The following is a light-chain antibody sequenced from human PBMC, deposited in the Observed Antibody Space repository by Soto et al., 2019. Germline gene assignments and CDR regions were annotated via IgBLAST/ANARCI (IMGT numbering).Light chain of an antibody. CDR3: QQYGSSPYT. V-gene: IGKV3-20*01. Sequence: ENVLTQSPVTLSLSLGERATLSCRASQSVSGYLAWYQQIPGQAPRLLIYDVSQRAPGIPARFTGSGSGTDFTLTISRLEPEDFAVYYCQQYGSSPYTFGQGTKLEIK. J-gene: IGKJ2*01. CDR2: DVS. CDR1: QSVSGY.